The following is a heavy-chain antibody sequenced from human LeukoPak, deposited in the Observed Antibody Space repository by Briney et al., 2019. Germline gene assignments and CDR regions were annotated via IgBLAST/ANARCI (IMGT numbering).Heavy chain of an antibody. CDR3: ARENWGYYMDV. V-gene: IGHV3-74*01. J-gene: IGHJ6*03. Sequence: TGGSLRLSCAAPGVRFRSYGMHWVRQAPGKGLVWVSRIKSDGTSTTYADSVKGRFTISRDNAKDTLYLQMNSLRDEDTAVYYCARENWGYYMDVWGKGTTVTVSS. CDR2: IKSDGTST. D-gene: IGHD7-27*01. CDR1: GVRFRSYG.